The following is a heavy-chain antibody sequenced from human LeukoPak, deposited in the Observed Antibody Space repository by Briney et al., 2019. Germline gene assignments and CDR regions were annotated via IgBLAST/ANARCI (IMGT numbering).Heavy chain of an antibody. CDR3: ARGPNSLLEFDL. CDR1: GFTFSSYD. J-gene: IGHJ2*01. D-gene: IGHD1-26*01. CDR2: IGTGGDT. V-gene: IGHV3-13*04. Sequence: GGSLRLSCAASGFTFSSYDMHWVRQATGKGLEWVSGIGTGGDTYYPDSVKGRFTISRENAKNSLYLQMNSLRAGDTAVYYCARGPNSLLEFDLWGRGTLVTVSS.